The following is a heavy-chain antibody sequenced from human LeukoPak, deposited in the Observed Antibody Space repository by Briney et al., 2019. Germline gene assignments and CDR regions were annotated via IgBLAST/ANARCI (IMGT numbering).Heavy chain of an antibody. Sequence: ASVKVSCKASGYTFTSYDINWVRQATGQGLEWMGWMNPNSGNTLYAQKFHGRVTMTRNTSISTAYMELSSLGSEDTAVYYCARGRDSSGWFHLDYWGQGTLVTVSS. V-gene: IGHV1-8*01. CDR3: ARGRDSSGWFHLDY. D-gene: IGHD6-19*01. CDR2: MNPNSGNT. CDR1: GYTFTSYD. J-gene: IGHJ4*02.